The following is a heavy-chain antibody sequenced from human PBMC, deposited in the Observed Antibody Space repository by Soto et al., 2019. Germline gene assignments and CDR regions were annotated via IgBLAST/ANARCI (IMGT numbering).Heavy chain of an antibody. J-gene: IGHJ4*01. D-gene: IGHD3-10*01. Sequence: PSDTLSQTFFTSGRKIRNSSEHGSWRDKPAGSGLDFIATIYYSGKTYYIPSLKSRVTISVDTSKNQFSLKLSSVTAADTSVYFCARHPPLYGSGFPFDYWG. CDR2: IYYSGKT. V-gene: IGHV4-39*01. CDR1: GRKIRNSSEH. CDR3: ARHPPLYGSGFPFDY.